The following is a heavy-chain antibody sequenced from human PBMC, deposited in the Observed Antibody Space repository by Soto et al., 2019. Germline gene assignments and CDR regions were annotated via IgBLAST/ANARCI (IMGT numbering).Heavy chain of an antibody. CDR3: ARHEATYYTFYGMDV. D-gene: IGHD2-2*02. CDR1: GYSFTTYW. CDR2: IHPGESDT. Sequence: GESLKISCKSYGYSFTTYWIAWVRQMPGKGLEWMGSIHPGESDTRYSPSFQGQVTISADRSITTAYLQWSSLKASDTAMYYCARHEATYYTFYGMDVWGQGTRVTVS. J-gene: IGHJ6*02. V-gene: IGHV5-51*01.